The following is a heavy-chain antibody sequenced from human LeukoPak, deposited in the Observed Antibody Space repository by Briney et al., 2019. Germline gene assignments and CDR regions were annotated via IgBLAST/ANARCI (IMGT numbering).Heavy chain of an antibody. CDR2: IYYSGST. D-gene: IGHD4-17*01. CDR1: GGSISSGGYY. Sequence: SQTLSLTCTVSGGSISSGGYYWSWIRQHPGKGLEWIGYIYYSGSTYYNPSLKSRVTISVDTSKNQFSLKLSSVTAADTAVYYCARATTVTKNWFDPWGQGTLATVSS. CDR3: ARATTVTKNWFDP. J-gene: IGHJ5*02. V-gene: IGHV4-31*03.